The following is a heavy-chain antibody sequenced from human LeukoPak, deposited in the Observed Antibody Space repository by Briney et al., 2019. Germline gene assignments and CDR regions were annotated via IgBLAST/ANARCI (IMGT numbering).Heavy chain of an antibody. V-gene: IGHV3-21*01. CDR1: EFTFSSYN. J-gene: IGHJ4*02. CDR2: ISSSGSYI. CDR3: AREIFWSGYYSNLHFDY. Sequence: GGFLRLSCEASEFTFSSYNMNWVRQAPGKGLEWVSSISSSGSYIYYADAVKGRFTISRNNAKNSLYLQMNSLRAEDTAVYYCAREIFWSGYYSNLHFDYWGRGTQVTVSS. D-gene: IGHD3-3*01.